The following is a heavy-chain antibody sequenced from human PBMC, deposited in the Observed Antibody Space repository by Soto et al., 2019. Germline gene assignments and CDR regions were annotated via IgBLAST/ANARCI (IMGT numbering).Heavy chain of an antibody. D-gene: IGHD2-15*01. V-gene: IGHV4-31*03. CDR3: AAARYYYYFMGV. J-gene: IGHJ6*03. CDR2: IHYSGST. CDR1: GDSINSRGYY. Sequence: QVQLQESGPGLVRPSETLSLTCTVSGDSINSRGYYWSWIRQHPGKGLEWIGYIHYSGSTSYNPSHKSRLTISVDTSQNQFSLRLSSVTAADTAVYFCAAARYYYYFMGVWGEGTAVTVSS.